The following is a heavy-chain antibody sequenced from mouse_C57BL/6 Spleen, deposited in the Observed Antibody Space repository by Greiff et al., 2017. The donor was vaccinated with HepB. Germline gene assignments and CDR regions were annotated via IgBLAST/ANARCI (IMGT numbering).Heavy chain of an antibody. CDR2: IHPNSGST. Sequence: QVQLQQPGAELVKPGASVKLSCKASGYTFTSYWMHWVKQRPGQGLEWIGMIHPNSGSTNYNEKFKSKATLTVDKSSSTAYMQLSSLTSEDSAVYYCAREIYYDYPWYFDVWGTGTTVTVSS. J-gene: IGHJ1*03. D-gene: IGHD2-4*01. V-gene: IGHV1-64*01. CDR3: AREIYYDYPWYFDV. CDR1: GYTFTSYW.